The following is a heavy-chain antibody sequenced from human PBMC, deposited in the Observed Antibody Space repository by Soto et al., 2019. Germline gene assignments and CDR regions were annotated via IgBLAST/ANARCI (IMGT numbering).Heavy chain of an antibody. Sequence: GGSLRLSCAASGFTFSSYAMSWVRQAPGKGLEWVSAISGSGGSTYYADSVKGRFTISRDNSKNTLYLQMNSLRAEDTAVYYFAKDRATMIVVVSPWPEWFDPWGQGTLVTVSS. CDR3: AKDRATMIVVVSPWPEWFDP. D-gene: IGHD3-22*01. CDR2: ISGSGGST. V-gene: IGHV3-23*01. CDR1: GFTFSSYA. J-gene: IGHJ5*02.